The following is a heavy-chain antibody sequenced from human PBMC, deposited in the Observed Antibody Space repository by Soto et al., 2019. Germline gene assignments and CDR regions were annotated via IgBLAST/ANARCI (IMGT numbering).Heavy chain of an antibody. Sequence: GGSLRLSCAASGFTFSSYAMSWVRQAPGKGLEWVSAISGSGGSTYYADSVKGRFTISRDNSKNTLYLQMNSLRADDTAVYYCARGLQLTRSMAVWGQGTSVTVSS. D-gene: IGHD4-4*01. CDR3: ARGLQLTRSMAV. V-gene: IGHV3-23*01. CDR1: GFTFSSYA. CDR2: ISGSGGST. J-gene: IGHJ6*02.